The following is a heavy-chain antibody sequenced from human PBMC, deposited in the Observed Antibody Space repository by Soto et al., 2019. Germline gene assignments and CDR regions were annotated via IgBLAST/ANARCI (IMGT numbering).Heavy chain of an antibody. CDR2: INTSGGNS. D-gene: IGHD2-21*01. CDR1: GFIFTDWF. Sequence: HLAQSGPEVKRPGASVKISCKASGFIFTDWFMHWVRQAPGQGPEWMGIINTSGGNSIYSQKFQDRVTTTRDTSTSTRYVELSSLTSADTAVYYCAKEGAIPGEVDAWGQGTLVTGSS. CDR3: AKEGAIPGEVDA. V-gene: IGHV1-46*01. J-gene: IGHJ1*01.